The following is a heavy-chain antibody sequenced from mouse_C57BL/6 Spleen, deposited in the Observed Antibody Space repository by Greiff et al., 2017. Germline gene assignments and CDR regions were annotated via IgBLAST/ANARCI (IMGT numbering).Heavy chain of an antibody. CDR1: GFSLTSYG. D-gene: IGHD2-3*01. J-gene: IGHJ4*01. CDR3: ARHGEMVYYAMDY. CDR2: IWSDGST. V-gene: IGHV2-6-1*01. Sequence: QVQLQQSGPGLVAPSQSLSITCTVSGFSLTSYGVHWVRQPPGKGLEWLVVIWSDGSTTYNSALKSRLSISKDNSKSQVFLKMNSLQTDDTAMYYCARHGEMVYYAMDYWGQGTSVTVSS.